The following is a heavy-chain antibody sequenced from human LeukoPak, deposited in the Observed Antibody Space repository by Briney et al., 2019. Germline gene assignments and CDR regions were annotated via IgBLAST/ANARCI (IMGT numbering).Heavy chain of an antibody. J-gene: IGHJ3*02. Sequence: GGSLRLSCAASGFTFSSYWMNWARQAPGKGLEWVGRIKSKTDGGTTDYAAPVKGRFTISRDDSKNTLYLQMNSLKTEDTAVYYCTTEYCGGDCPPGGDAFDIWGQGTMVTVSS. CDR1: GFTFSSYW. CDR2: IKSKTDGGTT. V-gene: IGHV3-15*07. D-gene: IGHD2-21*02. CDR3: TTEYCGGDCPPGGDAFDI.